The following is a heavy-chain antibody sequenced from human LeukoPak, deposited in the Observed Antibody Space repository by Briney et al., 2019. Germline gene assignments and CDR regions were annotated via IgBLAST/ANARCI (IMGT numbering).Heavy chain of an antibody. D-gene: IGHD3-22*01. CDR3: ARGLPYYYDSSGYPDAFDI. CDR1: GYTFTSNY. CDR2: INPSGGST. J-gene: IGHJ3*02. V-gene: IGHV1-46*01. Sequence: ASVKVSCTASGYTFTSNYIHWVRQAPGQGLEWMGIINPSGGSTSYVQKFQGRVTMTRDTSTSTVYMELSSLRSEDTAVYYCARGLPYYYDSSGYPDAFDIWGQGTMVTVSS.